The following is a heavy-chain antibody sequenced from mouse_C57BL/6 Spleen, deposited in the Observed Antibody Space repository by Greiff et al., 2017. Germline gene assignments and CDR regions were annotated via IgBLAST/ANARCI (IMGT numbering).Heavy chain of an antibody. V-gene: IGHV1-59*01. D-gene: IGHD2-4*01. CDR1: GYTFTSYW. CDR3: ARWGDYDTYAMDY. J-gene: IGHJ4*01. Sequence: QVQLQQPGAELVRPGTSVKLSCKASGYTFTSYWMHWVKQRPGQGLEWIGVIDPSDSYTNYNQKFKGKATLTVDTSSSTAYMPLSSLTSEDSAVYYCARWGDYDTYAMDYWGQGTSVTVSS. CDR2: IDPSDSYT.